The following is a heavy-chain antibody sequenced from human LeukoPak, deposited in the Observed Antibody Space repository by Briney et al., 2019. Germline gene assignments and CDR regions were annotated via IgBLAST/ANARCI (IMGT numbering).Heavy chain of an antibody. CDR3: ARDPNGNYVGAFEM. CDR1: GFSFSSFA. Sequence: GGSLRLSCAASGFSFSSFAMMWVRQAPGMGLELVSAILSGGDVFFYGDSVRGRFTISRDDSTNTLFLQMNNLRADDSAVYYCARDPNGNYVGAFEMWGPGTTVTVSS. D-gene: IGHD4-17*01. V-gene: IGHV3-23*01. CDR2: ILSGGDVF. J-gene: IGHJ3*02.